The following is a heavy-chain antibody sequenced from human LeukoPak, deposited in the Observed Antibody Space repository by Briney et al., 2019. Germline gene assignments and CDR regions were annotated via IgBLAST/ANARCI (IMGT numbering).Heavy chain of an antibody. Sequence: GGPLRLSCAASGFTFSSYSMNWVRQAPGKGLEWVSSISSSSSYIYYADSVKGRFTISRDNAKNSLYLQMNSLRAEDTAVYYCARDLDTAMGLDYWGQGTLVTVSS. J-gene: IGHJ4*02. V-gene: IGHV3-21*01. CDR2: ISSSSSYI. CDR3: ARDLDTAMGLDY. CDR1: GFTFSSYS. D-gene: IGHD5-18*01.